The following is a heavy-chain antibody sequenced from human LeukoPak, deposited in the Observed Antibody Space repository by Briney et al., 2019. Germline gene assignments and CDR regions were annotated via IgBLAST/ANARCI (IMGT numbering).Heavy chain of an antibody. CDR2: ISYDGSNK. D-gene: IGHD3-16*02. CDR3: ARAPKRALGELSLAIDY. CDR1: GFTFSSSA. Sequence: GGSLRLSCAASGFTFSSSAMHWVRPAPGKGLEWGAVISYDGSNKYYADSVKGRFTLSRDNSKNTLYLQMNSLRAEDTAVYYCARAPKRALGELSLAIDYWGQGTLVTVSS. J-gene: IGHJ4*02. V-gene: IGHV3-30-3*01.